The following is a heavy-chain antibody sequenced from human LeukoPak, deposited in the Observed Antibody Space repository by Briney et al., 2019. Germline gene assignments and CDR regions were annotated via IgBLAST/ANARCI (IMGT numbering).Heavy chain of an antibody. CDR1: GFTFSSYS. V-gene: IGHV3-48*04. CDR3: ARVGEYGLDY. Sequence: GGSLRLSCAASGFTFSSYSMNWVRQAPGKGLEWVSYISSSSSTIYYADSVKGRFTISRDNAKNSLYLQMNSLRAEDTAVYYCARVGEYGLDYWGQGTLVTVSS. D-gene: IGHD3-10*01. CDR2: ISSSSSTI. J-gene: IGHJ4*02.